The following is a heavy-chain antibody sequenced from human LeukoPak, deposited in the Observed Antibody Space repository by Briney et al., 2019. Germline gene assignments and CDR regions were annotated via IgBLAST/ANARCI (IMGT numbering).Heavy chain of an antibody. CDR1: GFTLSDNW. J-gene: IGHJ4*02. CDR2: TKQDGSDK. V-gene: IGHV3-7*03. CDR3: TRQPVRFSSNYSQYYFDH. D-gene: IGHD3-3*01. Sequence: PGGSLRLSCAASGFTLSDNWMSCVRQAPGKGLEWVANTKQDGSDKYYVDSVKGRFIISRDNGKNSRYLQMNSLRAEDTAVYYWTRQPVRFSSNYSQYYFDHWGQGALVTVSS.